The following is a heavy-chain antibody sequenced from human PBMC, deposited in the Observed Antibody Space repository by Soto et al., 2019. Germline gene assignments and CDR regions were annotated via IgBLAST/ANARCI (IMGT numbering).Heavy chain of an antibody. V-gene: IGHV4-31*03. J-gene: IGHJ3*02. D-gene: IGHD2-2*02. CDR1: GGSIISGGYY. CDR2: IYYSGST. CDR3: ARSFLVVPAAINGVGAFDI. Sequence: PSETLSLTCTVSGGSIISGGYYWSWIRQHPGKGLEWIGYIYYSGSTYYNPSLKSRVTISVDTSKNQFSLKLSSVTAADTAVYYCARSFLVVPAAINGVGAFDIWGQGTMVTVSS.